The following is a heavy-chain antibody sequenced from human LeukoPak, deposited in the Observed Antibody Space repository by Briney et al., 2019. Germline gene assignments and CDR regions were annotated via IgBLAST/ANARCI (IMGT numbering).Heavy chain of an antibody. Sequence: GGSLRLSCEASGFTFRSYAMSWVRQAPGKGLEWISAISGGGGTTYYADSVKGRFTISTDNSKNALYLQMSSLRAEDTAVYYCAKAKEQWLVPSFDSWGQGTLVTVSS. CDR2: ISGGGGTT. CDR1: GFTFRSYA. D-gene: IGHD6-19*01. V-gene: IGHV3-23*01. CDR3: AKAKEQWLVPSFDS. J-gene: IGHJ4*02.